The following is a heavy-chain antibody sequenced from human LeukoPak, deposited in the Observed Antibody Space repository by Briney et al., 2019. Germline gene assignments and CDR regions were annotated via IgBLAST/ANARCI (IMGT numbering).Heavy chain of an antibody. D-gene: IGHD4-17*01. CDR1: GGSISSYH. CDR3: ARDESDYGDYKASNWFDP. CDR2: IYYSGST. V-gene: IGHV4-59*01. J-gene: IGHJ5*02. Sequence: SETLSLTCTVSGGSISSYHWSWIRQPPGKGLEWIGYIYYSGSTKYNPSTNYNPSLKGRVTISIDTPKNQFSLKLNSVTAADTAVYYCARDESDYGDYKASNWFDPWGQGILVTVSS.